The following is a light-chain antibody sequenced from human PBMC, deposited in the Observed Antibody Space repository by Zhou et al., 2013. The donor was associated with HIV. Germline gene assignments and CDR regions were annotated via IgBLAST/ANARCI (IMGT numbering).Light chain of an antibody. J-gene: IGKJ1*01. CDR2: KAS. Sequence: DIQMTQSPSTLSASVGDRVTITCRASQTIGSWLAWYQQKPGKAPKLLIYKASSLDTGVPSRFSGSGSGTEFTLTISGLQPDDFATYYCQQYASYSQTFGQGTKV. CDR3: QQYASYSQT. V-gene: IGKV1-5*03. CDR1: QTIGSW.